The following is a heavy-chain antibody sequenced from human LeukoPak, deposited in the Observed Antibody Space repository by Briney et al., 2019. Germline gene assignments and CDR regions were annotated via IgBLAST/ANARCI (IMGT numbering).Heavy chain of an antibody. J-gene: IGHJ4*02. CDR2: ISDGGGST. V-gene: IGHV3-23*01. CDR1: GFTFSRYA. Sequence: GGSLRLSCAASGFTFSRYAMTWVRQAPGKGLEWVSAISDGGGSTFYADSVKGRFTISRDNSKNTLYLQMNSLRAEDTAVYYCAKVRYSSGYPPGYWGQGTLVTVSS. D-gene: IGHD6-19*01. CDR3: AKVRYSSGYPPGY.